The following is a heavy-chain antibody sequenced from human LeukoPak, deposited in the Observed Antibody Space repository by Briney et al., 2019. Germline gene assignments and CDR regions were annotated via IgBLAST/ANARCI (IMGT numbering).Heavy chain of an antibody. CDR3: ARGPPGDSSGYYLNY. Sequence: PSETLSLTCAVHGGSFSGYYWSWIRQDPGKGLERIGEINHSGSTNYNPSLKSRVTISVDTSKNQFSLKLSSVTAADTAVYYCARGPPGDSSGYYLNYWGQGTLVTVS. V-gene: IGHV4-34*01. CDR1: GGSFSGYY. J-gene: IGHJ4*02. D-gene: IGHD3-22*01. CDR2: INHSGST.